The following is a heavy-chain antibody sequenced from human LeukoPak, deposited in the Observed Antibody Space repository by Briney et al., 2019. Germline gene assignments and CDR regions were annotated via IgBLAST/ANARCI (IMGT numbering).Heavy chain of an antibody. V-gene: IGHV3-49*03. CDR1: GFTFGDYA. Sequence: GGSLRLSCTASGFTFGDYAMSWFRQAPGKGLEWVGFIRSKAYGGTTEYAASVKGRFTISRDDSKSIAYLQMNSLKTEDTAVYYCTSDGYRNFGAAFDIWGQGTLVTVSS. D-gene: IGHD4-11*01. CDR3: TSDGYRNFGAAFDI. J-gene: IGHJ3*02. CDR2: IRSKAYGGTT.